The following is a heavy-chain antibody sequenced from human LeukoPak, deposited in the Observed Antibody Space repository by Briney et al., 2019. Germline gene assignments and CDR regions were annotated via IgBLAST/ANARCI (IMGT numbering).Heavy chain of an antibody. CDR1: GGSISSFY. CDR2: IYFSGST. D-gene: IGHD1-26*01. J-gene: IGHJ6*03. V-gene: IGHV4-59*12. Sequence: PSETLSLTCTVSGGSISSFYWSWFYWSWIRQPPGKGLEWIGYIYFSGSTNYNPSLKSRVTISVDTSKNQFSLKLSSVTAADTAVYYCARRPRGSYYTLTPYYYYYMDVWGKGTTVTISS. CDR3: ARRPRGSYYTLTPYYYYYMDV.